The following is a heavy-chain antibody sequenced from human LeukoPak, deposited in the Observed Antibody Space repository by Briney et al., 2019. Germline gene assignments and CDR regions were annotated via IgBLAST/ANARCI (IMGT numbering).Heavy chain of an antibody. CDR3: ARQSGTYWGLDY. D-gene: IGHD1-26*01. CDR2: MNVKAGAT. V-gene: IGHV1-18*01. CDR1: GYAFTSYG. J-gene: IGHJ4*02. Sequence: LGASVKVSCKASGYAFTSYGISWVRQAPGHGLEWLGWMNVKAGATSSAQRFPGRFTMTRDTSIGTASMEFSSLTSDDTAVYYCARQSGTYWGLDYWGQGTLVTISS.